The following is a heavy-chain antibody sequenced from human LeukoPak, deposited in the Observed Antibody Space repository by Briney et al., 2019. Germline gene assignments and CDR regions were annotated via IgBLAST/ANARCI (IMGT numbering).Heavy chain of an antibody. CDR2: IYYSGST. V-gene: IGHV4-59*08. CDR1: GGSISSYY. CDR3: ARHLPPHWFDP. Sequence: SETLSLTCTVSGGSISSYYWSWIRQPPGKGLEWIGYIYYSGSTNYNPSLKSRVTISVDTSKNQFSLKLSSVTAADTAVYYCARHLPPHWFDPWGRGTLVTVSS. J-gene: IGHJ5*02.